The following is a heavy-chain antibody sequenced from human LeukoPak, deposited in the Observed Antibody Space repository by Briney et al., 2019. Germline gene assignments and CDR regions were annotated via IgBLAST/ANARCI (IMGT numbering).Heavy chain of an antibody. Sequence: GGSLRLSCSASGFTLSSYWMHWVRQAPGKGLVWVSRINTDGSSTNYADSVKGQFTVSRDNAKNTLYLQMNSLRDEDTAVYHCARVIGWDEPFDIWGQGTMVTVSS. D-gene: IGHD1-26*01. CDR2: INTDGSST. J-gene: IGHJ3*02. CDR3: ARVIGWDEPFDI. CDR1: GFTLSSYW. V-gene: IGHV3-74*01.